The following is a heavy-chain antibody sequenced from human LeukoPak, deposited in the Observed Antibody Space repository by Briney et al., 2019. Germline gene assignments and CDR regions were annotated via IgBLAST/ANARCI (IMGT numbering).Heavy chain of an antibody. J-gene: IGHJ4*02. CDR2: VSTSGDNG. V-gene: IGHV3-23*01. CDR3: AKGGTGTTVRYFDY. D-gene: IGHD1-7*01. CDR1: GFTFNNYG. Sequence: GGSLRLSCAASGFTFNNYGMNWVRQAPGKGLEWVSVVSTSGDNGYYADSVQGRFTISRDNSKNSLYLQMNSLRAEDTAVYYCAKGGTGTTVRYFDYWGQGTLVAVSS.